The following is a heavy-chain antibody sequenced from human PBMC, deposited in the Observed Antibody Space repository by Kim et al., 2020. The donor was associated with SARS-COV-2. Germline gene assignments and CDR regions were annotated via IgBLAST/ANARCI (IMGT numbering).Heavy chain of an antibody. D-gene: IGHD6-19*01. CDR1: GFTFGDYG. Sequence: EGSLRLSCAASGFTFGDYGMSWVRQAPGKGLEWVSGINWNGGSTGYADSVKGRFTISRDNAKNSLYLQMNSLRAEDTALYYCARGRKQWLTYYYYYGMDVWGQGTTVTVSS. CDR3: ARGRKQWLTYYYYYGMDV. V-gene: IGHV3-20*04. CDR2: INWNGGST. J-gene: IGHJ6*02.